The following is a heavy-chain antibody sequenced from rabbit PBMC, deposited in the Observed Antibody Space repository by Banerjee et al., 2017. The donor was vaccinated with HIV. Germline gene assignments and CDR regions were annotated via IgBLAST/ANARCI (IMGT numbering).Heavy chain of an antibody. CDR1: GFTISNNY. CDR3: ARDRGSGWGDAIDP. D-gene: IGHD4-1*01. J-gene: IGHJ2*01. V-gene: IGHV1S7*01. CDR2: IDPIFGTT. Sequence: QLVESRGGLVAPGGSLKLSCKASGFTISNNYWMNWVRQAPGKGLEWIGYIDPIFGTTSYASWVNGRFTISSDNAQNTIYLQMNTLTAADTATYFRARDRGSGWGDAIDPWGQGTLVTVS.